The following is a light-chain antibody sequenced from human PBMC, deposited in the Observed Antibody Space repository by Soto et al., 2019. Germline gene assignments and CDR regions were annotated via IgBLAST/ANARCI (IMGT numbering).Light chain of an antibody. CDR3: NSYTSKSTGV. J-gene: IGLJ1*01. CDR2: EVS. Sequence: QSALTQPASVSGSPGQSITISCTGTSSDVGGYNYVSWYQQHPGKAPKLIIYEVSNRPSGVSKRFSGSKSGNTASLTISGLQAEDEADYYCNSYTSKSTGVFGTGTTLTVL. V-gene: IGLV2-14*01. CDR1: SSDVGGYNY.